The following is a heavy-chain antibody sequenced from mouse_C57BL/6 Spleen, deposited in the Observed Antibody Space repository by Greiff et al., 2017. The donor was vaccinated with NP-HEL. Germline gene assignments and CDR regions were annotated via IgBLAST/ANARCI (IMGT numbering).Heavy chain of an antibody. CDR2: IYPGDGDT. D-gene: IGHD2-1*01. CDR3: ARGYYGTHYAMDY. CDR1: GYAFSSSW. Sequence: QVQLKESGPELVKPGASVKISCKASGYAFSSSWMNWVKQRPGKGLEWIGRIYPGDGDTNYNGKFKGKDTLTADKSSSTAYMQLSSLTSEDSAVYFCARGYYGTHYAMDYWGQGTSVTVSS. J-gene: IGHJ4*01. V-gene: IGHV1-82*01.